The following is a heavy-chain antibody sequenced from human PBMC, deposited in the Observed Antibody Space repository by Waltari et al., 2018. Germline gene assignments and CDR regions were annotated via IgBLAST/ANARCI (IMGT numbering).Heavy chain of an antibody. J-gene: IGHJ4*02. D-gene: IGHD3-3*01. Sequence: QVQLQESGPGLVKPSQTLSLTCTVSGGSVSSGGYYWSWLRPHPGKGLEWIGYIDQSGSTYYNPSLKSRVTISVDRSKNQFSLKLSSVTAADTAVYYCASANDFWSGTQPFGYWGQGTLVTVSS. V-gene: IGHV4-31*03. CDR2: IDQSGST. CDR1: GGSVSSGGYY. CDR3: ASANDFWSGTQPFGY.